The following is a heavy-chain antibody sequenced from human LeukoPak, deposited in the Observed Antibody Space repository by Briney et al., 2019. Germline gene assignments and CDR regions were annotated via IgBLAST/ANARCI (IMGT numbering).Heavy chain of an antibody. CDR2: ISSSGGST. V-gene: IGHV3-23*01. CDR1: GFTFSSYG. CDR3: AKSALSTVIVSRGFDY. J-gene: IGHJ4*02. D-gene: IGHD2-21*01. Sequence: GGSLRLSCAASGFTFSSYGMSWVRQAPGKGLEWVSSISSSGGSTYYADSVRGRFTISRDNSKNTLYLQMNSLRAEDTVVYYCAKSALSTVIVSRGFDYWGQGTLVTVSS.